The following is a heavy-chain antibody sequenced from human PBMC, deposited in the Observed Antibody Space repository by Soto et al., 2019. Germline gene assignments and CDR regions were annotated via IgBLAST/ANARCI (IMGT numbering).Heavy chain of an antibody. J-gene: IGHJ4*02. Sequence: QLQLQESGPGLVKPSETLSLTCTVSGGSISSSSYYWGWIRQPPGKGLEWIGSIYYSGSTYYNPSLKSRVTISVDTSKNQFSLKLSSVTAAYTAVYYCASTMIVVVYYFDYWGQGTLVTFSS. V-gene: IGHV4-39*01. CDR1: GGSISSSSYY. CDR2: IYYSGST. CDR3: ASTMIVVVYYFDY. D-gene: IGHD3-22*01.